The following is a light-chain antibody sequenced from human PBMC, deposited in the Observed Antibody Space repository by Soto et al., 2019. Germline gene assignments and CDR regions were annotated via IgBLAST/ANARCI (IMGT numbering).Light chain of an antibody. J-gene: IGKJ5*01. CDR3: QEYDGAPPIT. CDR2: DAS. CDR1: QSVRSER. Sequence: TQSPATLAASVGERASLSCRASQSVRSERLAWYQQKRGQAPTLLIFDASSRASGTPERFSGSGSGTDFTLTISRLEPEDFAVYYCQEYDGAPPITFGLGTRLEIK. V-gene: IGKV3-20*01.